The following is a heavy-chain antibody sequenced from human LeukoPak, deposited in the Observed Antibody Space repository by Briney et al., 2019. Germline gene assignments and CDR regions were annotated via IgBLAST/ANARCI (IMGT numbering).Heavy chain of an antibody. V-gene: IGHV1-2*02. CDR1: GYTFTGYY. CDR2: INPNSGGT. D-gene: IGHD1-26*01. Sequence: ASVKVSCKASGYTFTGYYMHWVRQAPGQGLEWMGWINPNSGGTNYAQKFQGRVTMTRDTSISTAYMALSRLRSDDTAVYYCALWVGATMAFDYWGQGTLVTVSS. CDR3: ALWVGATMAFDY. J-gene: IGHJ4*02.